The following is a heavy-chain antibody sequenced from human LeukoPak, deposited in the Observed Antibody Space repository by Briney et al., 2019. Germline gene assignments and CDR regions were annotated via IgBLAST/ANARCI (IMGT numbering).Heavy chain of an antibody. CDR2: IYTSGST. D-gene: IGHD6-13*01. Sequence: SETLSLTCTVSGGSISSYYWSWIRQPAGKGLEWIGRIYTSGSTNYNPSLKSRVTMSVDTSKNQFSLKLSSVTAADTAVYYCARDPSFLAGTGGWFDPWGQGTLVTASS. J-gene: IGHJ5*02. CDR3: ARDPSFLAGTGGWFDP. V-gene: IGHV4-4*07. CDR1: GGSISSYY.